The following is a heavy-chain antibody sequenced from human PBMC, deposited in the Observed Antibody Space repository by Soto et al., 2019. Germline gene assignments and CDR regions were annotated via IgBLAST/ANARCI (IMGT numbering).Heavy chain of an antibody. Sequence: QVQLQESGPGLVKPSETLSLTCTVSGGSVSSGSYYWSWIRQPPGKGLEWIGYIYYSGSTNYNPSLKRRVTISVDTSKNQFSLKLSSVTAADTAVYYCARDSESGMNSSGWYGKRYFDYWGQGTLVTVSS. CDR3: ARDSESGMNSSGWYGKRYFDY. CDR1: GGSVSSGSYY. CDR2: IYYSGST. V-gene: IGHV4-61*01. D-gene: IGHD6-19*01. J-gene: IGHJ4*02.